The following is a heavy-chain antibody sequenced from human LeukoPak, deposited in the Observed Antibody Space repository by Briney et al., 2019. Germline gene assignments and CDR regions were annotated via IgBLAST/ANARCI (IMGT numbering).Heavy chain of an antibody. D-gene: IGHD3-22*01. V-gene: IGHV3-23*01. CDR1: GFTFSSYA. Sequence: GGSLRLSCAASGFTFSSYAMSWVRQAPGKGLEWVSAISGSGGSTYYADSVKGRFTISRDNSKNTLYLQMNSLRAGDTAVYYCAKDSYYYDSSGYYSHAFDIWGQGTMVTVSS. J-gene: IGHJ3*02. CDR2: ISGSGGST. CDR3: AKDSYYYDSSGYYSHAFDI.